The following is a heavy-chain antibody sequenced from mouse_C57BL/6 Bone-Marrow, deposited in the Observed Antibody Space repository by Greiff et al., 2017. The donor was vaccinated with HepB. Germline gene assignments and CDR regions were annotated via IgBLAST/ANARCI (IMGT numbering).Heavy chain of an antibody. CDR3: ARKDNYYGSSYGFAY. D-gene: IGHD1-1*01. Sequence: QVQLQQPGAELVKPGASVKMSCKASGYTFTSYWITWVKQRPGQGLEWIGDIYPGSGSTNYNEKFKSKATLTVDTSSSTAYMQLSSLTSEDSAVYYGARKDNYYGSSYGFAYWGQGTLVTVSA. CDR1: GYTFTSYW. CDR2: IYPGSGST. J-gene: IGHJ3*01. V-gene: IGHV1-55*01.